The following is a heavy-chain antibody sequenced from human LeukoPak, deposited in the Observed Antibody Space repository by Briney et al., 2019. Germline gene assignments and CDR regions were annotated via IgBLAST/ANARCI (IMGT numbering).Heavy chain of an antibody. CDR3: AKGDYDYVWGSYRAIIFDY. CDR1: GFTFSSYA. V-gene: IGHV3-23*01. Sequence: GGSLRLSCAASGFTFSSYAMSWVRQAPGKGLEWVSAISGSGGSTYYADSVKGRFTISRDNSKNTLYLQMNSLRAEDTAVYYCAKGDYDYVWGSYRAIIFDYWGQGTLVTVSS. D-gene: IGHD3-16*02. J-gene: IGHJ4*02. CDR2: ISGSGGST.